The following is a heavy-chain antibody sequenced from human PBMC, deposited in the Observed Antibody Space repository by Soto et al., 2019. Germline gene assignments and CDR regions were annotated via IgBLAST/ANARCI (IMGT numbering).Heavy chain of an antibody. Sequence: GASVKVSCKASGYTFSRYAMHWVRQAPGQRLEWMGWISSGKGNTKYSQKFQGRVTITRDTSASTAYMELSSLRSEDTALYYCARDSYYGSGSYNYFGLWGQGIQVTVSS. CDR1: GYTFSRYA. J-gene: IGHJ4*02. CDR3: ARDSYYGSGSYNYFGL. CDR2: ISSGKGNT. D-gene: IGHD3-10*01. V-gene: IGHV1-3*04.